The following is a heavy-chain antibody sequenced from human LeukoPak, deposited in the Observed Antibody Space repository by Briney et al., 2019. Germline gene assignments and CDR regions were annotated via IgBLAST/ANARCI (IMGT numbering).Heavy chain of an antibody. D-gene: IGHD6-13*01. J-gene: IGHJ4*02. V-gene: IGHV4-61*02. CDR2: IYTSGST. Sequence: KASETLSLTCTVSGGSINSGSYYWSWIRQPAGKGLEWIGRIYTSGSTNYNPSLKSRVTISVDTSKNQFSLKLSSVTAADTAVYYCARSVAAAGTLLGYWGQGTLVTVSS. CDR1: GGSINSGSYY. CDR3: ARSVAAAGTLLGY.